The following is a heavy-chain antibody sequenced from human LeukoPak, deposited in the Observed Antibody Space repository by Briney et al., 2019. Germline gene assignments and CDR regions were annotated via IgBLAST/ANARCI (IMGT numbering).Heavy chain of an antibody. CDR1: GYTFTNYW. Sequence: GESLKISCKGSGYTFTNYWIGWVRQMPGKGLEFMGIIYPGDSDTRYSPSFQGQVTISADKSISTAYLQWSSLKASDTAMYYCARELSSSVDYWGQGTLVTVSS. CDR3: ARELSSSVDY. J-gene: IGHJ4*02. V-gene: IGHV5-51*01. CDR2: IYPGDSDT. D-gene: IGHD2-2*01.